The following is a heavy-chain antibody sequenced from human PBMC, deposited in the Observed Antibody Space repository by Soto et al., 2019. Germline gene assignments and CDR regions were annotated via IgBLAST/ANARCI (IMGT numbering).Heavy chain of an antibody. J-gene: IGHJ4*02. D-gene: IGHD2-8*01. CDR1: EGSVSNGMYY. Sequence: SESLSLPCRVSEGSVSNGMYYWSWVRQPPGMGLEWLGNVHFSGTTIYNPSLMGRVTMSVDMSKNHVFLELTSVTAAGTAFYYCSRYCNNFFCHLLYYFDSLGQGTQVTDSS. V-gene: IGHV4-61*03. CDR2: VHFSGTT. CDR3: SRYCNNFFCHLLYYFDS.